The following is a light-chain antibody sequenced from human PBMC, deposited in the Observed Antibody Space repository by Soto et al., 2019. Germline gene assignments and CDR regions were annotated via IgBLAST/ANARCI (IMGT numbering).Light chain of an antibody. V-gene: IGKV3-15*01. CDR2: GAS. Sequence: EIVLTQSPGSLSLSPGDRATLSCRARQSVGSNLAWYQQKPGQAPRLLIYGASNRATGIPARFSGSGSETEFTLTISRLQAEDSAVYFCQKYNNWPTWTFGQGTKVDIK. J-gene: IGKJ1*01. CDR3: QKYNNWPTWT. CDR1: QSVGSN.